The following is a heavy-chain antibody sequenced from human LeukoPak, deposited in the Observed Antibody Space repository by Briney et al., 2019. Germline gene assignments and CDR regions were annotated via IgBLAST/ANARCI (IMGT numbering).Heavy chain of an antibody. CDR1: GFTFSGYW. Sequence: GGSLRLSCAASGFTFSGYWMTWVRQAPGKGLEWVANIKEDGSQIYYVDSVKGRFTISRDNAKNSLYLQMNSLRAEDTAVYYCASLHIVVVTATDVWGQGTTVTVSS. CDR2: IKEDGSQI. V-gene: IGHV3-7*01. J-gene: IGHJ6*02. D-gene: IGHD2-21*02. CDR3: ASLHIVVVTATDV.